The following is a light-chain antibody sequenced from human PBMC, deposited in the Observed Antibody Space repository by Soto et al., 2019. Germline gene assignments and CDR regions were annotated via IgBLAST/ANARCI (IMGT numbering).Light chain of an antibody. CDR3: QSYDSSNPNWV. CDR1: SGSIASNY. J-gene: IGLJ3*02. Sequence: NFMLTQPHSVSESPGKTVTISCTGSSGSIASNYVQWYQQRPGSAPTTVIYEDNQRPSGLPDRFSGSIDSSSNSASLTISGLKTEDEADYYCQSYDSSNPNWVFGGGTKLTVL. V-gene: IGLV6-57*02. CDR2: EDN.